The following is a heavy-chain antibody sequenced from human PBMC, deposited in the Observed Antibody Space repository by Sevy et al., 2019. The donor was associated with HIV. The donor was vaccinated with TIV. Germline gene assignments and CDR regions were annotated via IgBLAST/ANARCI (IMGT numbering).Heavy chain of an antibody. J-gene: IGHJ4*02. CDR3: AKAGMGVQGVIVDY. CDR2: ISYDGSNK. V-gene: IGHV3-30*18. D-gene: IGHD3-10*01. Sequence: GGSLRLSCAASGFTFSSYGMHWVRQAPGKGLEWVAVISYDGSNKYYADSVKGRFTISRDNSKNTLYLQMNSLRAEDTAVYYCAKAGMGVQGVIVDYWGQGTLVTVSS. CDR1: GFTFSSYG.